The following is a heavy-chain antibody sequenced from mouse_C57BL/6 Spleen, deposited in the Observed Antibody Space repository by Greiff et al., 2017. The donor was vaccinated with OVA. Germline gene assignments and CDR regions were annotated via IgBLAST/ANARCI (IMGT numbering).Heavy chain of an antibody. CDR3: ARPDSSGSVDY. J-gene: IGHJ2*01. V-gene: IGHV1-80*01. D-gene: IGHD3-2*02. CDR2: IYPGDGDT. CDR1: GYAFSSYW. Sequence: QVQLQQSGAELVKPGASVEISCTASGYAFSSYWMNWVKQRPGKGLEWIGQIYPGDGDTNYTGKFQGKATLTADKSSSTAYMQLSSLTSEDSAVYFCARPDSSGSVDYWGKGTTLTVSS.